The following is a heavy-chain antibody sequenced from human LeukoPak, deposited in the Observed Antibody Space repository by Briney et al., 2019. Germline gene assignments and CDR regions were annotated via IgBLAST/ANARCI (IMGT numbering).Heavy chain of an antibody. CDR2: ISPSGGST. CDR1: GFPFSRTS. J-gene: IGHJ4*02. CDR3: SAQAEEVAGGMNS. Sequence: GGSLRLSCAASGFPFSRTSMTWVRQAPGKGLEWVSTISPSGGSTFYADSVKGRFSIFTDNSKSTLFLQMNTLRAADTALYYCSAQAEEVAGGMNSWGQGALVTVSS. V-gene: IGHV3-23*01. D-gene: IGHD6-19*01.